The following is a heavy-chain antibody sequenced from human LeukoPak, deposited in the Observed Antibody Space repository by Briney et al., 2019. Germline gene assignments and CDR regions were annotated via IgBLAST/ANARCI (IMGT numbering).Heavy chain of an antibody. CDR2: ISSSSTI. J-gene: IGHJ4*02. CDR3: ARELHSSGWH. V-gene: IGHV3-48*01. CDR1: GFTFSSYS. D-gene: IGHD6-19*01. Sequence: PGGSLRLACAASGFTFSSYSMNWVRQAPGKGLEWVSYISSSSTIYYADSVKGRFTISRDNAKNSLYLQMNSLRAEDTAVYYCARELHSSGWHWGQGTLVTVSS.